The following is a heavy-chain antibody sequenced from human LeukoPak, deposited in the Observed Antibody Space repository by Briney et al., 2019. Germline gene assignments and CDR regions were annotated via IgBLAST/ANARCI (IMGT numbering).Heavy chain of an antibody. CDR1: GGSISSSSYY. CDR2: ISYIGTT. D-gene: IGHD4-17*01. J-gene: IGHJ3*02. V-gene: IGHV4-61*01. CDR3: ARDLVTVTKGFDI. Sequence: SETLSLTCTVSGGSISSSSYYWGWIRQPPGKGLEWIGYISYIGTTNYNPSLKSRVTISIDTSKNQFSLKVRSVTAADTAVYYCARDLVTVTKGFDIWGQGTMVSVSS.